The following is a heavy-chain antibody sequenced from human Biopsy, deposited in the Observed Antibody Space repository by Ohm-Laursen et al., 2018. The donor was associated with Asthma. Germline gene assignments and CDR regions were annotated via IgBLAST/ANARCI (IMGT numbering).Heavy chain of an antibody. J-gene: IGHJ4*02. Sequence: LRLSCSAPGFTFDDYAMHWVRQAPGKGLEWVSGVSWNSGSIDYADSVKGRFTISRDNAKNSLYLQMNSLRGADTALYYCVKDIRLQLWGFDSWGQGTLVTVSS. CDR1: GFTFDDYA. CDR3: VKDIRLQLWGFDS. D-gene: IGHD6-13*01. V-gene: IGHV3-9*01. CDR2: VSWNSGSI.